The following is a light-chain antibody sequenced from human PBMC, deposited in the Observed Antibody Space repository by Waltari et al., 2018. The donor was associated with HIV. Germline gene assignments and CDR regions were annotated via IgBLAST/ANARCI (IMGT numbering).Light chain of an antibody. Sequence: QSALTQPASVSGSPGQSITISCTGTSSHVGGYNSVSWYQQHPGKAPKLMIYEVSNRPSGVSNRFSGSKSGNTASLTISGLQAEDEADYYCSSYTSSSTVVFGGGTKLTVL. V-gene: IGLV2-14*01. CDR3: SSYTSSSTVV. J-gene: IGLJ2*01. CDR1: SSHVGGYNS. CDR2: EVS.